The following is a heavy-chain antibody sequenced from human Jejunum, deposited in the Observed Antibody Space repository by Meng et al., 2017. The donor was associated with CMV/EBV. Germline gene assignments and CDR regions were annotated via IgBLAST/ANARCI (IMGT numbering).Heavy chain of an antibody. J-gene: IGHJ4*02. CDR2: MSPTASS. CDR1: VSYVNSLNW. CDR3: ARDQDTTMLAY. D-gene: IGHD3-10*02. Sequence: DSVSYVNSLNWWSWLRQPPGKGLEWVGEMSPTASSNYNPSLKSRVSIFLDRFNNQFSLKLSSVTAADTAVYYCARDQDTTMLAYWGQGTLVTV. V-gene: IGHV4-4*02.